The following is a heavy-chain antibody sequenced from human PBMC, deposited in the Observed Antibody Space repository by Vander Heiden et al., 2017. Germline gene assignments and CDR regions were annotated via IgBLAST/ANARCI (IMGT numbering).Heavy chain of an antibody. Sequence: QVQLVQSGAEVKKPGASVKVSCKASGYTFTSFYMHWVRKAPGQGLEWVGRINPDSGGTNYAQKFQGRVTMTRDTSISTAYMELSSLRSDDTAVYYCARDLMGSFGWFDPWGQGTLVTVS. CDR1: GYTFTSFY. CDR2: INPDSGGT. V-gene: IGHV1-2*06. CDR3: ARDLMGSFGWFDP. J-gene: IGHJ5*02. D-gene: IGHD3-10*01.